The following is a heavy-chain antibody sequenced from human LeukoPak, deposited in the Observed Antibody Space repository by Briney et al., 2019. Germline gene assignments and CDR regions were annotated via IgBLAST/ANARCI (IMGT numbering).Heavy chain of an antibody. CDR1: GFTFVNAW. D-gene: IGHD3-22*01. CDR2: IKSEPDGGKT. J-gene: IGHJ3*02. V-gene: IGHV3-15*01. CDR3: TTETVVDGDSGGYQTDAFDI. Sequence: GGSLRLSCAASGFTFVNAWMSWVRQAPGKGLEWVARIKSEPDGGKTDYAAPVNGRFTISRDDSKNTLYLQMNGLKTEDTAVYYCTTETVVDGDSGGYQTDAFDIWGQGTMVTVSS.